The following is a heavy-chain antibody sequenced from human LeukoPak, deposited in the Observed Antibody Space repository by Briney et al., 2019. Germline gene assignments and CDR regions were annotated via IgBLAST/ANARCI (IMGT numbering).Heavy chain of an antibody. D-gene: IGHD6-19*01. CDR2: ISGSGGST. V-gene: IGHV3-23*01. J-gene: IGHJ4*02. CDR1: GFTFSSYA. CDR3: AKDREGNGWYFDY. Sequence: GGSLRLSCAASGFTFSSYAMSWVRQAPGKGLEWVSAISGSGGSTYYADSVKGRFTISRDNSKNTLYLQMNSLRAENTAVYYCAKDREGNGWYFDYWGQGTLVTVSS.